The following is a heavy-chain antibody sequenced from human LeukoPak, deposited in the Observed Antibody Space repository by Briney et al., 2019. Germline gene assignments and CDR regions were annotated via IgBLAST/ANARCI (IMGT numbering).Heavy chain of an antibody. J-gene: IGHJ6*02. CDR2: ISYDGSNK. V-gene: IGHV3-30*18. CDR1: GFTFSSYG. CDR3: AKVGFSSSWYHYYYYGMDV. D-gene: IGHD6-13*01. Sequence: PGRSLRLSCAASGFTFSSYGMHWVRQAPGKGREWVAVISYDGSNKYYADSVKGRFTISRDNSKNTLYLQMNSLRAEDTAVYYCAKVGFSSSWYHYYYYGMDVWGQGTTVTVSS.